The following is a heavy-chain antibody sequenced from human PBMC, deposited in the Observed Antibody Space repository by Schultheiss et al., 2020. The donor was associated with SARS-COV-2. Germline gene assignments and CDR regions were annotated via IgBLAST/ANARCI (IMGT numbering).Heavy chain of an antibody. V-gene: IGHV4-31*03. CDR2: IYYSGST. CDR1: GGSISSGGYY. CDR3: ARDAADGSYYDY. J-gene: IGHJ4*02. Sequence: LRLSCTVSGGSISSGGYYWSWIRQHPGKGLEWIGYIYYSGSTYYNPSLKSRVTISVDTSKNQFSLKLSSVTAADTAVYYCARDAADGSYYDYWGQGTLVTVSS. D-gene: IGHD1-26*01.